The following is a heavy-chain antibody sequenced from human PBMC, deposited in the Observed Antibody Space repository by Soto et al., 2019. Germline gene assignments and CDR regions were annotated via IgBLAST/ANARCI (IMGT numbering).Heavy chain of an antibody. CDR2: IKQEENGK. D-gene: IGHD2-2*01. J-gene: IGHJ4*02. Sequence: EVQLVVSGGGLVQPGGSLRLSCEASGFAFSSRWMTLFRQCPGKGLEWVANIKQEENGKDYVDSVKGRFTISRANAKNSLDLQMNSSRAADTAVYSCATHHGPGADGPVIDFWGQGTLVTGSS. V-gene: IGHV3-7*02. CDR1: GFAFSSRW. CDR3: ATHHGPGADGPVIDF.